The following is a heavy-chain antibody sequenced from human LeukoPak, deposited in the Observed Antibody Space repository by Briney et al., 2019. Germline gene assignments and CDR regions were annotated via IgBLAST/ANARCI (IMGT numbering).Heavy chain of an antibody. V-gene: IGHV4-59*08. CDR1: GGSISSYY. J-gene: IGHJ4*02. CDR3: ARHTYARPFDS. D-gene: IGHD6-6*01. CDR2: IYYSGST. Sequence: SETLSLTCTVSGGSISSYYWSWIRQPPGKGLEWIGYIYYSGSTNYNPSLKSRVTISVDTSKNQFSLKLSSVTAADTAIYYCARHTYARPFDSWGQGTPVTVSS.